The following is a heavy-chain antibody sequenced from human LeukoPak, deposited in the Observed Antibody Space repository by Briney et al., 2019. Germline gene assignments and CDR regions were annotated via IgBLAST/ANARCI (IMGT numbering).Heavy chain of an antibody. J-gene: IGHJ4*02. Sequence: ASVKVSCKASGYTFTGYYMHWVRQAPGQGLEWMGWINPNSGGTNYAQKFQGRVTVTRDTSISTAYMELSRLRSDDTAVYYCAREVEDYYDSSGCYFDYWGQGTLVTVSS. V-gene: IGHV1-2*02. D-gene: IGHD3-22*01. CDR2: INPNSGGT. CDR1: GYTFTGYY. CDR3: AREVEDYYDSSGCYFDY.